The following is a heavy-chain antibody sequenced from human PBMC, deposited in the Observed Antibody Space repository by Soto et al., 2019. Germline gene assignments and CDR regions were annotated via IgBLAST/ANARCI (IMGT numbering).Heavy chain of an antibody. D-gene: IGHD3-16*02. CDR3: ARHPFGAFGGVIDYYFDY. CDR2: IDPSDSYT. CDR1: GYSFTSYW. V-gene: IGHV5-10-1*01. J-gene: IGHJ4*02. Sequence: GESLKISCKGSGYSFTSYWISWVRQMPEKGLEWMGRIDPSDSYTNYSPSFQGHVTISADKSISTAYLQWSSLKASDTAMYYCARHPFGAFGGVIDYYFDYWGQGTLVTVSS.